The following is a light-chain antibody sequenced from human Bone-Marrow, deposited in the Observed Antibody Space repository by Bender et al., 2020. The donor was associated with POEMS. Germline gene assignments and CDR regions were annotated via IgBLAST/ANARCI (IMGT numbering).Light chain of an antibody. CDR1: GSDIGGYDY. J-gene: IGLJ3*02. CDR2: DVH. Sequence: QSALTQPASVSGSPGQSITLSCTGSGSDIGGYDYVSWYQQHPGKAPQLIIFDVHNRPSGISRRFSGSKSGNTASLTISGLQAEDEADYYCNSFTSTLTLVFGGGTRLTVL. CDR3: NSFTSTLTLV. V-gene: IGLV2-14*03.